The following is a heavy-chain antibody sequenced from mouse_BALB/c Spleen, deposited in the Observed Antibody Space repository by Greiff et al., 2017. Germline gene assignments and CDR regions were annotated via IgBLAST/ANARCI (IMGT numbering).Heavy chain of an antibody. CDR2: ISYSGST. CDR1: GYSITSDYA. Sequence: VQLQQSGPGLVKPSQSLSLTCTVTGYSITSDYAWNWIRQFPGNKLEWMGYISYSGSTSYNPSLKSRISITRDTSKNQFFLQLNSVTTEDTATYYCARWVITTRGYFDYWGQGTTLTVSS. J-gene: IGHJ2*01. V-gene: IGHV3-2*02. D-gene: IGHD2-4*01. CDR3: ARWVITTRGYFDY.